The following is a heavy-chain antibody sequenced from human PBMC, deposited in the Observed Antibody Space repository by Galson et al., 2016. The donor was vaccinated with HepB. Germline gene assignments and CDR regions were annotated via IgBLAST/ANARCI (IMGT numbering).Heavy chain of an antibody. CDR1: GGSFXAYY. J-gene: IGHJ5*02. Sequence: ETLSLTCGVDGGSFXAYYWXXIRQXXXKGXXWIGXXNHXXXTXXNPSXRSRVTLSVDTSKNQFSLELTSMTAADTAVYYCAGVVVAATNWFDPWGQGTLVTVSS. D-gene: IGHD2-15*01. CDR2: XNHXXXT. CDR3: AGVVVAATNWFDP. V-gene: IGHV4-34*01.